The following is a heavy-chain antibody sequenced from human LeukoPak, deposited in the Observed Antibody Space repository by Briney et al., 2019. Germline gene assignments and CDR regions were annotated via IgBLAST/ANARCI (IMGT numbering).Heavy chain of an antibody. Sequence: ASVKVSCKVSGYTLTELSMHWVRQAPGKGLEWMGGFDPEDGETIYAQKFQGRVTMTEDTSTDTAYMELSSLRSEDMAVYYCARRSTYYYDSSGYSFGAAFDIWGQGTMVTVSS. CDR2: FDPEDGET. V-gene: IGHV1-24*01. CDR3: ARRSTYYYDSSGYSFGAAFDI. CDR1: GYTLTELS. D-gene: IGHD3-22*01. J-gene: IGHJ3*02.